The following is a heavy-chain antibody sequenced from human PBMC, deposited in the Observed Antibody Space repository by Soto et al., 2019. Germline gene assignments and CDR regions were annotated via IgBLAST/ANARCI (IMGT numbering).Heavy chain of an antibody. CDR1: GFTFSSYW. V-gene: IGHV3-74*01. D-gene: IGHD2-15*01. CDR2: INSDGSST. Sequence: EVQLVESGGGLVQPGGSLRLSCAASGFTFSSYWMHWVRQAPGKGLVWVSRINSDGSSTSYADSVKGRFTISRDNAKNTLYLQMNSLRAEETAVYYCVRTGLVVAAATREDYWGQGTLVTVSS. CDR3: VRTGLVVAAATREDY. J-gene: IGHJ4*02.